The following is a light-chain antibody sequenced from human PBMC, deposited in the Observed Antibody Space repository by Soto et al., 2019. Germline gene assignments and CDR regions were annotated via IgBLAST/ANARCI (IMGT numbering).Light chain of an antibody. CDR3: VAWDDSLNGHV. J-gene: IGLJ1*01. V-gene: IGLV1-44*01. CDR2: VND. CDR1: SSNMGTNT. Sequence: QSVVTQPPSASGTPGPRVTISCSGGSSNMGTNTVSWYQQVPGTAPKVLIYVNDQRPSGVPGRFSGSNSGTSASLAISGLQPEDEADYYCVAWDDSLNGHVFGTGTKVTVL.